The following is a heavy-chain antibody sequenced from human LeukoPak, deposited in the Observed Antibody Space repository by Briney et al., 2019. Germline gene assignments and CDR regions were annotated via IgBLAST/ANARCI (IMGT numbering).Heavy chain of an antibody. V-gene: IGHV3-30*18. CDR3: AKGGRRYFDY. Sequence: GGSLRLSCAATVYPFSRYGIHWVRQAPGKGLEWVPQISYDGSNKPYGDSVKGRFTIARDNSKNTLILQMNSLRGEDTAVYYCAKGGRRYFDYWGQGNLVTVST. CDR1: VYPFSRYG. CDR2: ISYDGSNK. J-gene: IGHJ4*02.